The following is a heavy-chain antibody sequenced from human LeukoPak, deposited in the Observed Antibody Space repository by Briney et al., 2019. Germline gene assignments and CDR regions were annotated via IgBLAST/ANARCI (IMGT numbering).Heavy chain of an antibody. CDR1: GFTFNTYT. V-gene: IGHV3-48*01. CDR2: ISGSSGII. D-gene: IGHD3-3*01. Sequence: PGGSLRLSCAASGFTFNTYTMNWVRQAPGKGLEWVSYISGSSGIIDYADSVRGRFTISRDNAKNSLYLQMNSLRAEDTAVYYCARDFGDFWSGSYYGMDVWGQGTTVTVSS. J-gene: IGHJ6*02. CDR3: ARDFGDFWSGSYYGMDV.